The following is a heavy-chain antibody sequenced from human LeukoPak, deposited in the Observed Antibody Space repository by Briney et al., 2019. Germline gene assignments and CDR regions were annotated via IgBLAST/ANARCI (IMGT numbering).Heavy chain of an antibody. D-gene: IGHD3-3*02. CDR1: GYTFTSYG. J-gene: IGHJ3*02. V-gene: IGHV1-8*02. CDR2: VNPNSGNT. CDR3: ASVSGAFDI. Sequence: ASVKVSCKASGYTFTSYGISWVRQAPGQGLEWMGWVNPNSGNTGYAQKFQGRVTMTRNTSISTAYMELSSLRSEDTAVCYCASVSGAFDIWGQGTMVTVSS.